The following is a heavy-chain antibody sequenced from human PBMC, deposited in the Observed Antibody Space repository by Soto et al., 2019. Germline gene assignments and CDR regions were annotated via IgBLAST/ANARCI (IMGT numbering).Heavy chain of an antibody. V-gene: IGHV1-69*02. J-gene: IGHJ4*02. Sequence: QVQLVQSGAEVKKPGSSVKVSCKASGGTFSSYTISWVQQAPGQGLEWMGRIIPILGIANYAQKFQGRVTITADKSTSTAYMELSSLRSEDTAVYYCARGPGPAAIPRHFDYWGQGTLVTVSS. CDR3: ARGPGPAAIPRHFDY. CDR1: GGTFSSYT. CDR2: IIPILGIA. D-gene: IGHD2-2*02.